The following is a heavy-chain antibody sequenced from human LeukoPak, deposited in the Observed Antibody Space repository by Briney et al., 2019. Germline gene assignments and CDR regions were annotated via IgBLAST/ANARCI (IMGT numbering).Heavy chain of an antibody. CDR1: GGTFSSYA. J-gene: IGHJ4*02. V-gene: IGHV1-69*05. CDR2: IIPIFGTA. CDR3: ARGRCSSTSCYALFY. D-gene: IGHD2-2*01. Sequence: SVKVSCKASGGTFSSYAISWVRQALGQGLEWMGGIIPIFGTANYAQKFQGRVTITTDESTSTAYMELSSLRSEDTAVYYCARGRCSSTSCYALFYWGQGTLVTVSS.